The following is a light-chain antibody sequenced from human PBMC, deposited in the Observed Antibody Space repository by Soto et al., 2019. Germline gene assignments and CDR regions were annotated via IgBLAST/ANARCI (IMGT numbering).Light chain of an antibody. CDR2: AVS. CDR3: SSYTGSSTVV. Sequence: QSALTQPASVSGSPGQSITISCTGTRRDVGAYNFVSWYQQLPGKAPKLMIYAVSNRPSGVSNRFSGSKSGSTASLTISGLQAEDEADYYCSSYTGSSTVVFGTGTKLTVL. CDR1: RRDVGAYNF. V-gene: IGLV2-14*01. J-gene: IGLJ1*01.